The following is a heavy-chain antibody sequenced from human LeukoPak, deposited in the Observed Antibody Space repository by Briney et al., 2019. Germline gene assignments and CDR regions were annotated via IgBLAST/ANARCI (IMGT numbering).Heavy chain of an antibody. D-gene: IGHD5-24*01. CDR1: GYTFTGYY. V-gene: IGHV1-2*04. CDR2: INPNSGGT. Sequence: ASVKVSCKASGYTFTGYYMHWVRQAPGQGLEWMGWINPNSGGTNYTQKFQGWVTMTRDTSISTAYMELSRLRSDDTAVYYCARAGTVEMTPLDYWGQGTLVTVSS. J-gene: IGHJ4*02. CDR3: ARAGTVEMTPLDY.